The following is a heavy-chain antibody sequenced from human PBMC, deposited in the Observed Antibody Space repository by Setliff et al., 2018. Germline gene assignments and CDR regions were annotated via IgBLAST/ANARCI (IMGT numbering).Heavy chain of an antibody. D-gene: IGHD2-21*02. Sequence: SVKVSCKASGGSFRTSSISWVRQAPGQGLEWMGGIIPILNKPNYAQSFQGRVAITADKSTTTSYMELSGLRSEDTALYFCATDLKFTRFCFGSNCYSGAFEMWGKGTMVTVSS. V-gene: IGHV1-69*10. CDR2: IIPILNKP. J-gene: IGHJ3*02. CDR3: ATDLKFTRFCFGSNCYSGAFEM. CDR1: GGSFRTSS.